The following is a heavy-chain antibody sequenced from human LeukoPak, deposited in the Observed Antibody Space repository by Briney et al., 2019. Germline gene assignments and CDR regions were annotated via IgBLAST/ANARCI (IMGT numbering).Heavy chain of an antibody. J-gene: IGHJ4*02. D-gene: IGHD2-15*01. Sequence: GGSLRLSCAASGFTFDDYGMSWVRQAPGKGLEWVSGINWNGGSTGYADSVKGRFTISRDNAKNSLYLQMNSLRAEDTAVYYCARLYCSGGSCYYYYFDYWGQGTLVTVSS. CDR3: ARLYCSGGSCYYYYFDY. V-gene: IGHV3-20*04. CDR1: GFTFDDYG. CDR2: INWNGGST.